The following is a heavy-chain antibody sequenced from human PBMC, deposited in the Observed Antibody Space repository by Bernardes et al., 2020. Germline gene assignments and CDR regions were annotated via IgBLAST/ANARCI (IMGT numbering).Heavy chain of an antibody. CDR1: VYTFTNYG. D-gene: IGHD7-27*01. Sequence: ASEKVSCKASVYTFTNYGIPWVRQAPGPGPEWMGRISAAFGGPNYAQKLQGRVTLTTDTSTRTAFMELRGLRSDDTAVYYCARVLPGDTLYYNFYMDVWGKGTTVTVSS. CDR2: ISAAFGGP. CDR3: ARVLPGDTLYYNFYMDV. V-gene: IGHV1-18*01. J-gene: IGHJ6*03.